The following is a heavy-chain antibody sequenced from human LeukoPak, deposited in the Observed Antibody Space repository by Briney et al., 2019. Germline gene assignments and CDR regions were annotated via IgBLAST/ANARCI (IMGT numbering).Heavy chain of an antibody. V-gene: IGHV5-51*01. CDR3: ASPAYSGSYHDAFDI. Sequence: PGESLKISCKGSGYSFTSYWIGWVRQMPGKGLEWIGIIYPGDSDTRYSPSFQGQVTISADKSISTAYLQWSSLKASDTAMYYCASPAYSGSYHDAFDIWGQGTMVTVSS. CDR1: GYSFTSYW. D-gene: IGHD1-26*01. J-gene: IGHJ3*02. CDR2: IYPGDSDT.